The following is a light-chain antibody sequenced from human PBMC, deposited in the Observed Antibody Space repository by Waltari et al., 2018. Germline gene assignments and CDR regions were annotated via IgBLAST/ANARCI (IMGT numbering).Light chain of an antibody. Sequence: QSALTQPASVSGSPGQSITIPRTGTSSYLGGYNYVPWSQQHPGNAPNPMLYDASRRPSGVSNRFSGSKSGNTASLTIAGLQAEDEADYYCSSYTSSSTLVVFGGGTKLTVL. CDR3: SSYTSSSTLVV. J-gene: IGLJ2*01. CDR2: DAS. V-gene: IGLV2-14*03. CDR1: SSYLGGYNY.